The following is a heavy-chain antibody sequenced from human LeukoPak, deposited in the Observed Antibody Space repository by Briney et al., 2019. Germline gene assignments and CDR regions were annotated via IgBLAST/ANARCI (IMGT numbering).Heavy chain of an antibody. CDR3: AKDLGYSSGWYDFDY. J-gene: IGHJ4*02. CDR1: GFTFSSYE. Sequence: PGGSLRLSCAASGFTFSSYEMNWVRQAPGKGLEWVSYISSSGSTIYYADSVKGRFTISRDNAKNSLYLQMNSLRAEDTAVYYCAKDLGYSSGWYDFDYWGQGTLVTVSS. V-gene: IGHV3-48*03. CDR2: ISSSGSTI. D-gene: IGHD6-19*01.